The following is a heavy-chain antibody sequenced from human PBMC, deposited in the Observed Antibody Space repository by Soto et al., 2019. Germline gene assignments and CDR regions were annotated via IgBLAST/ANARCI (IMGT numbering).Heavy chain of an antibody. CDR3: AKRRGIYDSSGYYNWFDP. Sequence: QVQLQESGPGLVKPSDTLSLICAVSGYSISSGYYWGWIRQPPGKGLEWIGDIYHSGSTYYNPSLKSRVTISLDTSKNQFSLRLNSVTAADTAVYYCAKRRGIYDSSGYYNWFDPWGQGTLVTVSS. CDR1: GYSISSGYY. D-gene: IGHD3-22*01. V-gene: IGHV4-38-2*01. J-gene: IGHJ5*02. CDR2: IYHSGST.